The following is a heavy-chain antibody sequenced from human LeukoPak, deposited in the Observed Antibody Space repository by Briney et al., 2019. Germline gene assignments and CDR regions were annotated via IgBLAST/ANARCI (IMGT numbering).Heavy chain of an antibody. CDR2: INTNTGNP. D-gene: IGHD2-15*01. CDR3: ARALVVAARTYFFDY. CDR1: GYTFTSYA. J-gene: IGHJ4*02. Sequence: WASVKVSCKASGYTFTSYAMNWVRQAPGQGLEWMGWINTNTGNPTYAQGFTGRFVFSLDTSVSTAYLQISSLKAEDTAVYYCARALVVAARTYFFDYWGQGTLVTVSS. V-gene: IGHV7-4-1*02.